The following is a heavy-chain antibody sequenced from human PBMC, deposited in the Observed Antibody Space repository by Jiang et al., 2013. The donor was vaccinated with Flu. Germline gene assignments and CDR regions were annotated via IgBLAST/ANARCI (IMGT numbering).Heavy chain of an antibody. Sequence: ETLSLTCTVSGGSVSSGSYYWSWIRQPPGKGLEWIGYIYYSGSTNYNPSLKSRVTISVDTSKNQFSLKLSSVTAADTAVYYCARAPDTYLIAVAGYGMDVWGQGTTVTVSS. V-gene: IGHV4-61*01. J-gene: IGHJ6*02. D-gene: IGHD6-19*01. CDR1: GGSVSSGSYY. CDR2: IYYSGST. CDR3: ARAPDTYLIAVAGYGMDV.